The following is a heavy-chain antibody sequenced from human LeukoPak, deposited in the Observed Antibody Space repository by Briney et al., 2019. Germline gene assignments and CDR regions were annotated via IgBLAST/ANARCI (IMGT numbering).Heavy chain of an antibody. J-gene: IGHJ4*02. V-gene: IGHV4-59*01. CDR1: GGSISSYY. D-gene: IGHD6-13*01. CDR2: IYYSRST. CDR3: ARDGEAAAFDY. Sequence: PSETLSLTCTVSGGSISSYYWSWIRQPPGKGLEWIGYIYYSRSTNYNPSLKSRVTISVDTSKNQFSLKLSSVTAADTAVYYCARDGEAAAFDYWGQGTLVTVSS.